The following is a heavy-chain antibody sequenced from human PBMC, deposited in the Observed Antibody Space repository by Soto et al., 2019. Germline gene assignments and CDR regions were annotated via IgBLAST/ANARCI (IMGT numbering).Heavy chain of an antibody. Sequence: INFKGACPTLGKPPPDPNLNLNFSGFSPHPNGVGGGLIPQPPRKALEGLALIYWDDDKRYSPSLKSRLTITKDTSKNQVVLTMTNMDPVDTATYYCAHRPYNYDFWSGRPRMAHPFDYWGQGTLVTVSS. CDR1: GFSPHPNGVG. V-gene: IGHV2-5*02. D-gene: IGHD3-3*01. CDR3: AHRPYNYDFWSGRPRMAHPFDY. CDR2: IYWDDDK. J-gene: IGHJ4*02.